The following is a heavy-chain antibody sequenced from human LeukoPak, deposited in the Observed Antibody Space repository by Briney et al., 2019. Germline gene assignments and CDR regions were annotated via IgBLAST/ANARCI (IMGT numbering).Heavy chain of an antibody. V-gene: IGHV4-39*07. Sequence: SETLSLTCTVFGGAVSSSSNYWGWIRQPPGKGLEWIGTIYYSGSTYYNPSLQSRVTISVDTSKNQFSLKLSSVTAADTAVYYCARDFSSASWTYFYYYMDVWGKGTTVTVSS. CDR2: IYYSGST. CDR1: GGAVSSSSNY. CDR3: ARDFSSASWTYFYYYMDV. D-gene: IGHD2-2*01. J-gene: IGHJ6*03.